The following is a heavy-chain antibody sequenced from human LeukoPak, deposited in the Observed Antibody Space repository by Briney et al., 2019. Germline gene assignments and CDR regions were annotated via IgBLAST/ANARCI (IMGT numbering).Heavy chain of an antibody. D-gene: IGHD1-26*01. CDR2: ISSNGGST. CDR3: ARGLVVGAPVDY. J-gene: IGHJ4*02. V-gene: IGHV3-64*01. CDR1: GFTFSSYA. Sequence: GGSLRLSCAASGFTFSSYAMSWVRQAPGKGLEYVSAISSNGGSTYYANSVKGRFTISRDNSKNTLYLQMGSLRAEDMAVYYCARGLVVGAPVDYWGQGTLVTVSS.